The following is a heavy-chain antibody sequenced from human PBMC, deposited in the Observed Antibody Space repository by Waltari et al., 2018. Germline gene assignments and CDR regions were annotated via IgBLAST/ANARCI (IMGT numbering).Heavy chain of an antibody. CDR3: VRGSGGYSWFDP. Sequence: QVQLVQSGAEVKKPGASVKVSCKAYGYIFTDSYIHWVRQAPGRGLEWVGRFNPDSGGTNYAQKFQGRVTMTTDTSITTAYMELSRLTSDDTALYYCVRGSGGYSWFDPWGQGTLLTVSS. V-gene: IGHV1-2*06. J-gene: IGHJ5*02. CDR2: FNPDSGGT. CDR1: GYIFTDSY. D-gene: IGHD3-10*01.